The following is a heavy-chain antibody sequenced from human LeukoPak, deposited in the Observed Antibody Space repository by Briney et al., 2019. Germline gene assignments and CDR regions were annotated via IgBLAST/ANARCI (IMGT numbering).Heavy chain of an antibody. CDR2: IKSKTDGGTT. Sequence: PGGSLRLSCAASGFTFSNAWMSWVRQAPGKGLEWVGRIKSKTDGGTTDYAAPVKGRFTISRDDSKNTLYLQMNSLKTEDTAVYYCTARITMVRGVIIYNFDYWGQGTLVTVSS. J-gene: IGHJ4*02. V-gene: IGHV3-15*01. CDR3: TARITMVRGVIIYNFDY. D-gene: IGHD3-10*01. CDR1: GFTFSNAW.